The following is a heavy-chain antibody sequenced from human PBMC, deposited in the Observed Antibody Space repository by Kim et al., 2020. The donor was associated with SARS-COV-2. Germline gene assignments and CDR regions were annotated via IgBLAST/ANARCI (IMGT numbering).Heavy chain of an antibody. D-gene: IGHD3-22*01. CDR2: ISGSGGST. CDR1: GFTFSSYA. V-gene: IGHV3-23*01. CDR3: AKDRDRDSSGYYYSVDY. J-gene: IGHJ4*02. Sequence: GGSLRLSCAASGFTFSSYAMSWVRQAPGKGLERVSAISGSGGSTYYADSVKGRFTISRDNSKNTLYLQMNSLRAEDTAVYYCAKDRDRDSSGYYYSVDYWGQGTLVTVSS.